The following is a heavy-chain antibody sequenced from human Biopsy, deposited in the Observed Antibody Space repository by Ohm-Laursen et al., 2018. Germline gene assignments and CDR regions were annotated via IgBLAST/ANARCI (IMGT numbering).Heavy chain of an antibody. CDR2: FDWDDYK. CDR3: ARTPILIVSAGLVYRHRRHLQGMDV. V-gene: IGHV2-70*11. Sequence: TQTLTLTCSFSGFSLSARGMCVSWIRQAPGKALEWLARFDWDDYKDYSASLQTKLSISKDTPNDQVVLTVNNVDPADTATYYCARTPILIVSAGLVYRHRRHLQGMDVWGQGIAVTVS. J-gene: IGHJ6*02. D-gene: IGHD6-13*01. CDR1: GFSLSARGMC.